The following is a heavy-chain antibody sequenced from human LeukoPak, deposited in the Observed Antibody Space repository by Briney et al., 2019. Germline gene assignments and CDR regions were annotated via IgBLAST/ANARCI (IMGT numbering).Heavy chain of an antibody. CDR3: ARENCSGGSCYYTAFDI. V-gene: IGHV3-53*01. J-gene: IGHJ3*02. Sequence: GGSLRLSCAASGFTVRSNYMSWVRQAPGKGLEWVSVIYSGGSTYYADSVKGRFTISRDNSKNTLYLQMNSLRAEDTAVYYCARENCSGGSCYYTAFDIWGQGTMVTVSS. CDR2: IYSGGST. D-gene: IGHD2-15*01. CDR1: GFTVRSNY.